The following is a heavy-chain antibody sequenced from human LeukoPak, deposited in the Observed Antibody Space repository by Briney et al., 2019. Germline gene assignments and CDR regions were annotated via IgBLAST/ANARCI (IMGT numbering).Heavy chain of an antibody. D-gene: IGHD6-19*01. CDR3: ARGIAVAAWFDP. J-gene: IGHJ5*02. V-gene: IGHV1-8*01. CDR1: GYTFTSYD. Sequence: GAPVKVSCKASGYTFTSYDINWVRQATGQGLEWMGWMNPNSGNTGYAQKFQGRVTMTRNTSISTAYMELSSLRSEDTAVYYCARGIAVAAWFDPWGQGTLVTVSS. CDR2: MNPNSGNT.